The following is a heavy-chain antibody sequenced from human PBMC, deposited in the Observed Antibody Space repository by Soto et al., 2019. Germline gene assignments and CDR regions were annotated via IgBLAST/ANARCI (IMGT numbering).Heavy chain of an antibody. CDR2: IYYSGST. CDR3: AREWGTVTHFDY. Sequence: SETLSLTCTVSGGSISSYYWSWIRQPPGKGLEWIGYIYYSGSTNYNPSLKSRVTISVDTSKNQFSLKLSSVTAADTAVYYCAREWGTVTHFDYWGQGTLVTVSS. D-gene: IGHD4-4*01. J-gene: IGHJ4*02. V-gene: IGHV4-59*01. CDR1: GGSISSYY.